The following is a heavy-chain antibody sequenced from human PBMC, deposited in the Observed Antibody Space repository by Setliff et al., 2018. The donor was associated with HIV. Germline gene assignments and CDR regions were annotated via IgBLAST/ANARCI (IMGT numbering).Heavy chain of an antibody. D-gene: IGHD3-10*01. CDR3: ASGTYYKVDK. V-gene: IGHV4-4*07. CDR2: IYPSGNI. Sequence: SETLSLTCTVSGGSISRYYWSWIRQPAGKGLEWIGRIYPSGNINYNPSLKSRLTMSIDTSKNQFSLKLRSVTAADTAGYYCASGTYYKVDKWGQGTLVTVSS. J-gene: IGHJ4*02. CDR1: GGSISRYY.